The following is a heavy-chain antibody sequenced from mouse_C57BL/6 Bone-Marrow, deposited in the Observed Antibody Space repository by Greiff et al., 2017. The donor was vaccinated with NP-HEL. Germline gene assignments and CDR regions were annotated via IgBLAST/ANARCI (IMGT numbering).Heavy chain of an antibody. D-gene: IGHD3-1*01. Sequence: EVQLQQSGPVLVKPGASVKMSCKASGYTFTDYYMNWVKQSPGKSLEWIGVINPDNGGTNYNKKFKGKATLTVDKSSSTAYMELNSLTSEDSAVYYGARGNGGYLPGVDYWGQGTTLTVSS. J-gene: IGHJ2*01. CDR3: ARGNGGYLPGVDY. CDR1: GYTFTDYY. V-gene: IGHV1-19*01. CDR2: INPDNGGT.